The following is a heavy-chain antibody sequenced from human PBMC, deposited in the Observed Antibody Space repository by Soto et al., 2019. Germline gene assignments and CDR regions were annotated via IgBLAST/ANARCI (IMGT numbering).Heavy chain of an antibody. D-gene: IGHD2-15*01. J-gene: IGHJ4*02. Sequence: SETLSLTCAVSGGSISSGGYSWSWIRQPPGKGLEWIGYIYHSGSTYYNPSLKSRVTISVDRSKNQFSLKLSSVTAADTAVYYCASLVVVAATFDYWGQGTLVTVSS. CDR1: GGSISSGGYS. CDR2: IYHSGST. CDR3: ASLVVVAATFDY. V-gene: IGHV4-30-2*01.